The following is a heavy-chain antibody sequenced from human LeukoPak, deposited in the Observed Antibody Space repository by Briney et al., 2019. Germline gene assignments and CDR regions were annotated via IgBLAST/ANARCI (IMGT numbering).Heavy chain of an antibody. D-gene: IGHD3-10*01. CDR2: ISYDGSNK. CDR3: ARSSGRHYYYMDV. J-gene: IGHJ6*03. V-gene: IGHV3-30-3*01. Sequence: GGSLRLSCAASGFTFSSYAMHWVRQAPGKGLEWVAVISYDGSNKYYADSVKGRFTISRDNSKNTLYLQMNGLRAEDTAVYYCARSSGRHYYYMDVWGKGTTVTVSS. CDR1: GFTFSSYA.